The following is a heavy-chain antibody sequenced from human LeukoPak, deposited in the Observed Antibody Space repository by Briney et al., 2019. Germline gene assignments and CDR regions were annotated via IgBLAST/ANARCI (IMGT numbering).Heavy chain of an antibody. CDR1: GYTFTGYY. V-gene: IGHV1-2*02. Sequence: ASVRVSCKASGYTFTGYYMHWVRQAPGQGLEWMGWINPNSGGTNYAQKFQGRATMTRDTSISTAYMELSRLRSDDTAVYYCARARWLQYYFDYWGQGTLVTVSS. CDR3: ARARWLQYYFDY. D-gene: IGHD5-24*01. J-gene: IGHJ4*02. CDR2: INPNSGGT.